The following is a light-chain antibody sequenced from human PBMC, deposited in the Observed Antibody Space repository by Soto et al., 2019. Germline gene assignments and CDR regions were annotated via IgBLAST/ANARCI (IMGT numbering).Light chain of an antibody. CDR3: QQYDNWPLT. J-gene: IGKJ4*01. V-gene: IGKV3-15*01. CDR1: QSLSTN. Sequence: EIVMTQSPATLSVSPGERATLSCRASQSLSTNLAWYQQKPGQAPRLLIYGASTRATGIPARFSGSGSGTEFTLTISSLQSEDFAVYYCQQYDNWPLTFGGVTKVEIK. CDR2: GAS.